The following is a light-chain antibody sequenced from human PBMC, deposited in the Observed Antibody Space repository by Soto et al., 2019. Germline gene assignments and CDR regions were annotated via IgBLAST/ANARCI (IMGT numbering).Light chain of an antibody. CDR1: QRVAKW. Sequence: EIVLTQSPATLSLSPGERATLYCRASQRVAKWLAWYQQKGGQAPRLLIFDASTRPTGVPGWCNGSGSATANTLTTTSLEPEDSAADYCQQHSNWPCTFGGGTKV. V-gene: IGKV3-11*01. CDR2: DAS. CDR3: QQHSNWPCT. J-gene: IGKJ4*01.